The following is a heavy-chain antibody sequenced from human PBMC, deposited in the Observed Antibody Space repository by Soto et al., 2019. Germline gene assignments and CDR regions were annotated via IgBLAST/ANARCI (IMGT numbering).Heavy chain of an antibody. CDR1: GFTFSSYG. CDR2: ISYDGSNK. Sequence: QVQLVESGGGVVQPGRSLRLSCAASGFTFSSYGMHWVRLAPGKGLEWVAVISYDGSNKYYADSVKGRFTISRDNSKNTLYLQMNSLRAEDTAVYYCAKGLIVVVPEIDYWGQGTLVTVSS. D-gene: IGHD2-2*01. J-gene: IGHJ4*02. CDR3: AKGLIVVVPEIDY. V-gene: IGHV3-30*18.